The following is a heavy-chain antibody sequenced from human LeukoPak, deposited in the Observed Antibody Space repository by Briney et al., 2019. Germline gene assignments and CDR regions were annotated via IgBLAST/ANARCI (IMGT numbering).Heavy chain of an antibody. J-gene: IGHJ4*02. D-gene: IGHD1-26*01. CDR1: GFTLRSYS. CDR2: ISSSSSYI. CDR3: ARVMRWGALSYFEY. V-gene: IGHV3-21*01. Sequence: GGSLRLSCAASGFTLRSYSMNWVRQAPGKGLEWVSSISSSSSYIYYADSVKGRFTISRDNAKNSLYLQMNSLRAEDTAVYYCARVMRWGALSYFEYWGQGTLVTVSS.